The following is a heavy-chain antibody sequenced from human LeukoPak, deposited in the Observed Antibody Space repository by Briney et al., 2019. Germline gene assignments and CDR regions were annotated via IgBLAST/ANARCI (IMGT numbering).Heavy chain of an antibody. CDR3: ARDRVAALDY. D-gene: IGHD6-6*01. V-gene: IGHV1-69*13. Sequence: SVNVSCKASGGTFSSYAISWVRPAPGQGLEWMGGIIPIFGTANYAQKFQGRVTITADESTSTAYMELSSLRSDDTAVYYCARDRVAALDYWGQGTLVTVSS. CDR2: IIPIFGTA. CDR1: GGTFSSYA. J-gene: IGHJ4*02.